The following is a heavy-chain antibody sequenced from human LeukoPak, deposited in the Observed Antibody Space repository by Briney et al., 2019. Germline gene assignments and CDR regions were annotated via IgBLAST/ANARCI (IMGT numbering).Heavy chain of an antibody. D-gene: IGHD4-17*01. Sequence: GASVKVSCKASGYTFTGYHMHWVRQAPGQGLEWMGWINPNSGGTNYAQKFQGWVTMTRDTSISTAYMELSRLRSDDTAVYYCARDSYGDLGSFDYWGQGTLVTVSS. V-gene: IGHV1-2*04. CDR3: ARDSYGDLGSFDY. CDR2: INPNSGGT. J-gene: IGHJ4*02. CDR1: GYTFTGYH.